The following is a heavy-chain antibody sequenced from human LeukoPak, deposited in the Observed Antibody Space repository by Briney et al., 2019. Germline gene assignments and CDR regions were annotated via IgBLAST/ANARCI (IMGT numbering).Heavy chain of an antibody. CDR3: ARDGGNNNWVDP. CDR1: GFTFSTYG. Sequence: TGGSLRLSCAASGFTFSTYGTHWVRQAPGKGLEWVAVIAYDGKTTYYADSVKGRFTISRDNSNNTLYLQMNSLRDEDTAVYYCARDGGNNNWVDPWGQGTLVTVSS. D-gene: IGHD4-23*01. CDR2: IAYDGKTT. J-gene: IGHJ5*02. V-gene: IGHV3-30*03.